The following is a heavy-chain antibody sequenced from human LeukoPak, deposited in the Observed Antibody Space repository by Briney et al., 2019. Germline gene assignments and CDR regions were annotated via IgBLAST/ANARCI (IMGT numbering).Heavy chain of an antibody. J-gene: IGHJ4*02. D-gene: IGHD1-26*01. CDR3: ASGSYYRVIDY. V-gene: IGHV3-33*01. CDR2: IWYDGSNK. CDR1: GFTFSSYG. Sequence: GRSLRLSCAASGFTFSSYGMHWVRQAPGKGLEWVAVIWYDGSNKYYADSVKGRFTISRDNSKNTLYLQMNSLKTEDTAVYYCASGSYYRVIDYWGQGTLVTVSS.